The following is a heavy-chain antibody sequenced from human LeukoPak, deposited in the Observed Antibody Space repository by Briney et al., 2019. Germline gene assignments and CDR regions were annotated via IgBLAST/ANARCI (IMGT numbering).Heavy chain of an antibody. J-gene: IGHJ4*02. D-gene: IGHD6-13*01. V-gene: IGHV3-21*01. Sequence: GGSLRLSCAASGFTFSSYSMNWVRQAPGKGVQWVSSISSSSSYIYYADSVKGRFTISRDNAKNSLYLQMNSLRAEDTAVYYCASALIAAAALDYWGQGTLVTVSS. CDR1: GFTFSSYS. CDR2: ISSSSSYI. CDR3: ASALIAAAALDY.